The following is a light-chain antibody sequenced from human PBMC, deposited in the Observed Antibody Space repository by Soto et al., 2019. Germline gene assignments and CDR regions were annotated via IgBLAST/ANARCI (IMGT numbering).Light chain of an antibody. Sequence: IRMTQSPSSVSASVGYSVTVSCRASQVSGSWLAWYQQKPGEPPEHLIFPSSYLQNGVPSRFSGTGSGTDFTLTISSLQPEDFATSYCQQANNFPRKFGQGTKVDIK. CDR3: QQANNFPRK. J-gene: IGKJ1*01. CDR2: PSS. V-gene: IGKV1-12*01. CDR1: QVSGSW.